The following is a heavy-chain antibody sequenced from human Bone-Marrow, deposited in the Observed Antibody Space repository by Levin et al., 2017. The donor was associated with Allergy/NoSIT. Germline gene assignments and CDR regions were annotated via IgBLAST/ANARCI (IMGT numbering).Heavy chain of an antibody. Sequence: KPSETLSLTCTVSGGSINNYYWSWIRQPPGRGLEWIGYIYYTGSTDYNPSLQSRVTISLDTSKNQFSLKLRSVTAADTAVYYCARHGPSGSGWYHYWGQGTLVTVSS. CDR3: ARHGPSGSGWYHY. CDR2: IYYTGST. J-gene: IGHJ4*02. D-gene: IGHD6-19*01. CDR1: GGSINNYY. V-gene: IGHV4-59*08.